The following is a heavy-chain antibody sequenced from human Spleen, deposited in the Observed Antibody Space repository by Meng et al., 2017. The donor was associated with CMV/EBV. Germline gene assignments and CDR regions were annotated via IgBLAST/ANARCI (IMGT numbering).Heavy chain of an antibody. J-gene: IGHJ2*01. Sequence: WMCLGHRARGKALEWVGRMKRKIDGGTADYDAHAKGRFTIAREDSKNRLFLQMNSRKIEDTAVFNCVTKKKYIDLWGEMEGRYFELWGRGTLVTVSS. CDR2: MKRKIDGGTA. V-gene: IGHV3-15*01. D-gene: IGHD3-3*01. CDR3: VTKKKYIDLWGEMEGRYFEL. CDR1: W.